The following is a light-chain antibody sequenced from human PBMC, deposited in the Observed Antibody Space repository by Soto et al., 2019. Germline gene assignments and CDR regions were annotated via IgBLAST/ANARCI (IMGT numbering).Light chain of an antibody. CDR2: DTS. V-gene: IGKV3-15*01. J-gene: IGKJ1*01. CDR1: DTVGTN. CDR3: HQYSNTFRT. Sequence: EIVMTQFPAALSVSPGERATLSCWSSDTVGTNLAWYQQKPGQAPRLLIYDTSTRATGVPARFSGSGSGTEFTLTISNLQAEDSAVYHCHQYSNTFRTFGQGNKV.